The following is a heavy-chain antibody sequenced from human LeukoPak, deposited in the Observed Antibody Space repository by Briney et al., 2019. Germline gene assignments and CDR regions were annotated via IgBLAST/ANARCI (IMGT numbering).Heavy chain of an antibody. CDR2: IYTSGST. Sequence: SETLSLTCTVSGGSISSSSYYWSWIRQPAGKGLEWIGRIYTSGSTNYNPSLKSRVTMSVDTSKNQFSLKLSSVTAADTAVYYCARSSITMVRGVFDYWGQGTLVTVSS. CDR1: GGSISSSSYY. CDR3: ARSSITMVRGVFDY. V-gene: IGHV4-61*02. J-gene: IGHJ4*02. D-gene: IGHD3-10*01.